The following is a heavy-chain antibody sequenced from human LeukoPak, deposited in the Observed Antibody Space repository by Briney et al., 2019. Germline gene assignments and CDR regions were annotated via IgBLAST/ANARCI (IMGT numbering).Heavy chain of an antibody. D-gene: IGHD6-13*01. V-gene: IGHV3-15*01. Sequence: GGSLRLSCAASGFTFSNAWMSWVRQAPGKGLDWVGRIKSKTHGGTTDYAAPVKGRFTISRDDSKNTLYLQMNSMKIEDTAVYYCTVHLYSSSWYIAAFDIWGQGRMVTVSS. CDR2: IKSKTHGGTT. CDR1: GFTFSNAW. J-gene: IGHJ3*02. CDR3: TVHLYSSSWYIAAFDI.